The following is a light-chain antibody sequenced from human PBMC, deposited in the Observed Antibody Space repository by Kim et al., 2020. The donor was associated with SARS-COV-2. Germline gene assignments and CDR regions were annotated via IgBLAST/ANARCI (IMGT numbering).Light chain of an antibody. CDR3: QQYASSFLT. CDR2: GAS. Sequence: EIVLTQSPGTLSLSPGERVTLSCRASQSVISTYLAWYQQKPGQAPRLLIYGASSRATGIPDRFSGSGSGTDFTLIISRLEPEDFALYYCQQYASSFLTFGRGTKVDIK. CDR1: QSVISTY. V-gene: IGKV3-20*01. J-gene: IGKJ1*01.